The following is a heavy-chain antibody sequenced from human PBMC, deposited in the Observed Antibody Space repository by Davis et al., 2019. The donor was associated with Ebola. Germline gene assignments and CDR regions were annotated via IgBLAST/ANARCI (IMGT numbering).Heavy chain of an antibody. J-gene: IGHJ4*02. Sequence: ASVKVSCKASGYTFTGYYMHWVRQAPGQGLEWMGRINPNSGGTNYAQKFQGRVTMTRDTSSSTAYMELSRLRSDDTAVYYCARDRGYCSGGSCLGILDYWGQGTLVTVSS. CDR1: GYTFTGYY. CDR2: INPNSGGT. V-gene: IGHV1-2*06. CDR3: ARDRGYCSGGSCLGILDY. D-gene: IGHD2-15*01.